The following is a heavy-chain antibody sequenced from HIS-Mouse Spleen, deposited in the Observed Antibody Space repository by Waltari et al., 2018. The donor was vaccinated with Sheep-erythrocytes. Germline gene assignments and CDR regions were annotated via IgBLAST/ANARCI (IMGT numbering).Heavy chain of an antibody. D-gene: IGHD6-19*01. CDR2: INHSGST. Sequence: QVQLQQWGAGLLKPSETLSLTCAVYGGSFSGYYWSWIRQPPGKGLAWIGEINHSGSTNYNPSLKSRVTISVDASKNQFSLKLGSVTAADTAVYYCALSVDLAGAFDIWGQGTMVTVSS. CDR1: GGSFSGYY. V-gene: IGHV4-34*01. J-gene: IGHJ3*02. CDR3: ALSVDLAGAFDI.